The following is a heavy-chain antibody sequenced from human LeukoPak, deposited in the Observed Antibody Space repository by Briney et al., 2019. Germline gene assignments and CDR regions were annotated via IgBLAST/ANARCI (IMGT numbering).Heavy chain of an antibody. CDR1: GFTFSSYW. CDR3: VRVDNSGYLDF. CDR2: IKQDESEI. D-gene: IGHD3-22*01. V-gene: IGHV3-7*01. Sequence: PGGSLRLSCAASGFTFSSYWMSWVRQAPGKGLEWVANIKQDESEIYYVGSAKGRFTISRDNAKSSLYLQMNSLRAEGTAMYYCVRVDNSGYLDFWGQGTLVTVSS. J-gene: IGHJ4*02.